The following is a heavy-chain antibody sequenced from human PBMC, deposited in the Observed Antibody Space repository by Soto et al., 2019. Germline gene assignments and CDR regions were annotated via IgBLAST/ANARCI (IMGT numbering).Heavy chain of an antibody. V-gene: IGHV3-30*18. CDR2: ISYDGSNK. CDR3: AKAGVVAAINI. D-gene: IGHD2-15*01. CDR1: GFTVSSYG. J-gene: IGHJ3*02. Sequence: XGSLRLSCSASGFTVSSYGMHWVRQAPGKGLEWVAVISYDGSNKYYADSVKGRFTISRDNSKNTLYLQMNSLRAEDTAVYYCAKAGVVAAINIWGQGTMVTVSS.